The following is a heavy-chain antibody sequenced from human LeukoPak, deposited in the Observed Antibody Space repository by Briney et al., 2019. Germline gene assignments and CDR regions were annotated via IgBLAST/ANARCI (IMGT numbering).Heavy chain of an antibody. Sequence: PGGSLRLACAAYGLTLSSYSMNSVRQAPAGGQEWVSSISSSSRYINYAHSVKSLFSISRHNAKNSLYLQINSMRAEDTAVYCCASGYCSGGSCYSRHVFDYWGQGTLVTVSS. J-gene: IGHJ4*02. CDR2: ISSSSRYI. V-gene: IGHV3-21*01. D-gene: IGHD2-15*01. CDR3: ASGYCSGGSCYSRHVFDY. CDR1: GLTLSSYS.